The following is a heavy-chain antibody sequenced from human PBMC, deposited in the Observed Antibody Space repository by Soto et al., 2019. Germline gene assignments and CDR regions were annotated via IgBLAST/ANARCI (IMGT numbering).Heavy chain of an antibody. CDR1: GFTFTRYS. J-gene: IGHJ4*02. CDR3: ERESEDLTSNFDY. Sequence: GGSLRLSCAASGFTFTRYSMNWVRQAPGKGLEWVSSISSTTNYSYYADSMKGRFTVSRDNAKNSVYLEMNSLSAEDMALYYCERESEDLTSNFDYWGQGTLVTVSS. CDR2: ISSTTNYS. V-gene: IGHV3-21*01.